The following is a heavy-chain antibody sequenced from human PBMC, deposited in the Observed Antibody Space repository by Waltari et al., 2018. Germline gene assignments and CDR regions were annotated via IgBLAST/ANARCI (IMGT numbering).Heavy chain of an antibody. CDR1: GYSISSGYY. CDR2: IYHSGST. D-gene: IGHD6-19*01. J-gene: IGHJ4*02. Sequence: QVQLQESGPGLVKPSETLSLTCAVSGYSISSGYYWGWTRQPPGKGLEWIGSIYHSGSTYYNPSLKSRVTISVDTSKNQFSLKLSSVTAADTAVYYCARRLAVAGEFDYWGQGTLVTVSS. V-gene: IGHV4-38-2*01. CDR3: ARRLAVAGEFDY.